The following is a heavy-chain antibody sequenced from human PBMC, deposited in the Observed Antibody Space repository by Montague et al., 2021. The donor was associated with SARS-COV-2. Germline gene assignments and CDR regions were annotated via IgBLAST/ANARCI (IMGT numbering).Heavy chain of an antibody. Sequence: SETLSLTCAVSGSSITSTNWWSWVRQPPGKGLEWIGEIHHSGSTNSSPSLKSRVTMSIDKSSNQFSLNLNSVTAADTAVYYCARGDYGDYRDAFDIWGQGTVVTVSS. CDR1: GSSITSTNW. D-gene: IGHD4-17*01. V-gene: IGHV4-4*02. CDR3: ARGDYGDYRDAFDI. CDR2: IHHSGST. J-gene: IGHJ3*02.